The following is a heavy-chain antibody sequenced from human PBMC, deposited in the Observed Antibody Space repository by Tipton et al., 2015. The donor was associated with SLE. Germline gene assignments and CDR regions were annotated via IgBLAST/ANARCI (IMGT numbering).Heavy chain of an antibody. CDR1: GFTFSSYS. CDR2: ISSSSSYI. J-gene: IGHJ3*02. Sequence: GSLRLSCAASGFTFSSYSMNWVRQAPGKGLEWVSSISSSSSYIYYADSVKGRFTISRDNAKNSLYLQMNSLRAEDTTLYYCARDRGLGDDAFDIWGQGTMVTVSS. D-gene: IGHD3-16*01. CDR3: ARDRGLGDDAFDI. V-gene: IGHV3-21*04.